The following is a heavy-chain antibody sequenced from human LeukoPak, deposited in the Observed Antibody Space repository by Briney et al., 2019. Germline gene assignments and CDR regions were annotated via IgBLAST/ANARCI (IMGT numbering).Heavy chain of an antibody. J-gene: IGHJ4*02. CDR3: ARHDSFIPY. CDR2: ISDNEGTT. CDR1: GFTFNYYA. V-gene: IGHV3-23*01. D-gene: IGHD5-18*01. Sequence: PGGSLRLSCAASGFTFNYYAMSWVRQAPGKGLEWVSGISDNEGTTYYTDSVKGRFTISRDNTKNTVYLRMNNLRADDTAVYFCARHDSFIPYWGQGTLVTVSS.